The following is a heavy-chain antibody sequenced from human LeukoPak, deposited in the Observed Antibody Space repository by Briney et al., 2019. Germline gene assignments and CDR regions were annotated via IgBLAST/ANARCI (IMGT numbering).Heavy chain of an antibody. CDR3: ARSDDDFCSGNSGGFDP. Sequence: SETLSLTCTVSGGSISSYYWSWIRQPAGKGLEWIGRIYSSGSTNYNPSLKSRVTMSLDTSKNQFSLKLSSVTAADTAVYYCARSDDDFCSGNSGGFDPWGQGTLVTVSS. J-gene: IGHJ5*02. CDR2: IYSSGST. CDR1: GGSISSYY. V-gene: IGHV4-4*07. D-gene: IGHD3-3*01.